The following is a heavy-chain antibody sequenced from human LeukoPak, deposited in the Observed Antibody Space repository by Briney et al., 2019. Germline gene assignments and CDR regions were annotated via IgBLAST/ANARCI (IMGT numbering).Heavy chain of an antibody. Sequence: ASVKVSCKVSGYTLTELSMHWVRQAPGKGLEWMGGFDPEDGETIYAQKFQGRVTMTEDTSTDTAYMELSSLRSEDTAVYYCATQDIVVVFRPRYYYMDVWGKGTTVTVSS. D-gene: IGHD2-2*01. V-gene: IGHV1-24*01. CDR1: GYTLTELS. J-gene: IGHJ6*03. CDR3: ATQDIVVVFRPRYYYMDV. CDR2: FDPEDGET.